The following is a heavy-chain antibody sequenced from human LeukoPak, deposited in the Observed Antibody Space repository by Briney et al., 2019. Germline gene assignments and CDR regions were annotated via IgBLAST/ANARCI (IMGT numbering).Heavy chain of an antibody. D-gene: IGHD6-13*01. CDR2: IYYSGST. CDR3: ARRAAPDAFDI. V-gene: IGHV4-59*05. Sequence: SETLSLTCTVSGGSISSYYWSWIRQPPGKGLEWIGSIYYSGSTYYNPSLKGRVTISVDTSKNQFSLKLSSVTAADTAVYYCARRAAPDAFDIWGQGTMATVSS. J-gene: IGHJ3*02. CDR1: GGSISSYY.